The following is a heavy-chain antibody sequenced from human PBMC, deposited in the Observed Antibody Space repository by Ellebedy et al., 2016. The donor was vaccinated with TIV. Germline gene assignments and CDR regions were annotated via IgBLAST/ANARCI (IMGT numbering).Heavy chain of an antibody. D-gene: IGHD6-19*01. V-gene: IGHV3-23*01. CDR3: ARDLDKSSGWYGGAAY. CDR2: ISGSGGGT. Sequence: GESLKISCAASGFTFSSYAMKWVRQAPGKGLEWVSGISGSGGGTYYTDSVKGRFTVSRDNSMTTVYLEMNSLRAEDTALYYCARDLDKSSGWYGGAAYWGQGTLVTVSS. CDR1: GFTFSSYA. J-gene: IGHJ4*02.